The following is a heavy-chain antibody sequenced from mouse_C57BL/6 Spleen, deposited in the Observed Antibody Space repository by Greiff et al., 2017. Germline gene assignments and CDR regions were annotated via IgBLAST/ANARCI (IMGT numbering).Heavy chain of an antibody. CDR1: GYAFSSYW. CDR2: IYPGDGDT. V-gene: IGHV1-80*01. Sequence: QVQLQQSGAELVKPGASVKISCKASGYAFSSYWMNWVKQRPGKGLEWIGQIYPGDGDTNYNGKFKGKATLTADKSSSPAYMQLSSLTSEDSAVYFCARSGVIYDGDWDYFDYWGQGTTLTVSS. J-gene: IGHJ2*01. CDR3: ARSGVIYDGDWDYFDY. D-gene: IGHD2-3*01.